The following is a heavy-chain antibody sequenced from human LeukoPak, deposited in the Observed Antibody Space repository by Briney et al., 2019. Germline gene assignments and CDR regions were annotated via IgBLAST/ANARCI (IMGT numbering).Heavy chain of an antibody. J-gene: IGHJ3*02. CDR3: ARSSDYGDYLGAFDI. CDR2: ISSSSSII. Sequence: GGSLRLSCAASGFIFSSDTMNWVRQAPGKGLEWVSYISSSSSIIYYADSVKGRFTISRDNAKNSLYLQMNSLRDEDTAVYYCARSSDYGDYLGAFDIWGQGTMVTVSS. D-gene: IGHD4-17*01. CDR1: GFIFSSDT. V-gene: IGHV3-48*02.